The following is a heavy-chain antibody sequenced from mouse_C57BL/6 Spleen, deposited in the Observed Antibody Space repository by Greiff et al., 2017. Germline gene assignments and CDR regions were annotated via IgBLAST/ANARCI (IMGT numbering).Heavy chain of an antibody. V-gene: IGHV1-80*01. CDR3: ARRDNTTGAPDD. D-gene: IGHD1-1*01. CDR2: IYPGDGDT. J-gene: IGHJ2*01. Sequence: QVQLQQSGAELVKPGASVKISCKASGYAFSSYWMNWVKQRPGKGLEWIGQIYPGDGDTNYNRKFKGKATLTADTSSSTAYMQHSSRTSEESAVNFCARRDNTTGAPDDWGKGTTLTVSS. CDR1: GYAFSSYW.